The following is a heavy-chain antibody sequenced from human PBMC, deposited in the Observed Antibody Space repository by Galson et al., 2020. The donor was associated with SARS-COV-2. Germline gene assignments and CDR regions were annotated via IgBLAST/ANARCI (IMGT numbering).Heavy chain of an antibody. CDR3: AREVGGPYYFDY. V-gene: IGHV1-18*01. CDR1: GYTFTFYG. Sequence: ASVKVSCKASGYTFTFYGITWVRQAPGQGLEWMGWISAYNGNTNYAQKLQGRVTMTTDTSTSTAYMELRSLRSDDTAVYYCAREVGGPYYFDYWGQGTLVSVSS. D-gene: IGHD2-15*01. CDR2: ISAYNGNT. J-gene: IGHJ4*02.